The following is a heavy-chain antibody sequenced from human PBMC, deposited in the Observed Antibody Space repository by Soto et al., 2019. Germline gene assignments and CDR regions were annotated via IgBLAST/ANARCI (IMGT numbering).Heavy chain of an antibody. Sequence: QVQLQQWGAGLLKPSETLSLTCAVYGGSFSGYYWSWIRQPPGKGLEWIGEINHSGSTNYNPSLKSLVTISVNTSKNQLSLKLSSVTAADTAVYYCATGVSSWYRCWFEPWGQGTLVTVSS. CDR2: INHSGST. CDR3: ATGVSSWYRCWFEP. V-gene: IGHV4-34*01. J-gene: IGHJ5*02. D-gene: IGHD6-13*01. CDR1: GGSFSGYY.